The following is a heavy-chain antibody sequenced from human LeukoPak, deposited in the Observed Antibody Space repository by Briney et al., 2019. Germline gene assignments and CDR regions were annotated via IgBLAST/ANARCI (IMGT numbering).Heavy chain of an antibody. CDR3: ARDIVGVTRAFGY. V-gene: IGHV4-59*01. CDR1: GGSISSYY. Sequence: SETLPLTCSVSGGSISSYYWSWIRQPPGKGLEWIGYIYYSGNTNYNPSLKSRVTMSVDTSKNQFSLKLSSVTAADTAVYYCARDIVGVTRAFGYWGQGTLATVSS. J-gene: IGHJ4*02. CDR2: IYYSGNT. D-gene: IGHD1-26*01.